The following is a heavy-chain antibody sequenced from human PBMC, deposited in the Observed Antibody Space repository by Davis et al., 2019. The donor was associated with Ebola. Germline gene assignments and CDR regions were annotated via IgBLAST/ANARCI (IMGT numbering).Heavy chain of an antibody. CDR3: AKLSRGYCTNGVCFGLGSIVY. J-gene: IGHJ4*02. V-gene: IGHV3-23*01. Sequence: GESLKISCAASGFTFSSYAMSWVRQAPGKGLEWVSAIAGSGGSTYHADSVKGRFTISRDNSKNTLYLQMNSLRAEDTAVYYCAKLSRGYCTNGVCFGLGSIVYWGQGTLVTVSS. CDR2: IAGSGGST. CDR1: GFTFSSYA. D-gene: IGHD2-8*01.